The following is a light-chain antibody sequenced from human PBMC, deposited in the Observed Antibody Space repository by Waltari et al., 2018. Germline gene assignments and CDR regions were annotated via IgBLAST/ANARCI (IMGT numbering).Light chain of an antibody. J-gene: IGLJ3*02. V-gene: IGLV2-14*01. CDR1: SSDVGGYSY. CDR3: SSYRTTNTWV. CDR2: QVN. Sequence: QSALTHPASVPGSPGQPITISCTGTSSDVGGYSYVSWYQQRPGKAPKRIIYQVNNRPSGVSNRLSGSKSGHTASLTISGLQPEDEADYYCSSYRTTNTWVFGGGTKLTVL.